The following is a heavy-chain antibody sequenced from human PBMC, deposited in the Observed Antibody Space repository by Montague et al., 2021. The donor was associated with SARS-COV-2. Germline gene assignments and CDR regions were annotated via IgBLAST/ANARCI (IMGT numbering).Heavy chain of an antibody. Sequence: SETLSLTCTVSGGSISSYYWNWIRETPGKGLEWIGYIYYSGTTXXXPSXXXRVTISLDTPKNQFSLNLNSVTDADTAIYYCARDQAAKISFKGAFDIWGQGRMVTVSS. D-gene: IGHD3-3*01. V-gene: IGHV4-59*01. CDR2: IYYSGTT. J-gene: IGHJ3*02. CDR1: GGSISSYY. CDR3: ARDQAAKISFKGAFDI.